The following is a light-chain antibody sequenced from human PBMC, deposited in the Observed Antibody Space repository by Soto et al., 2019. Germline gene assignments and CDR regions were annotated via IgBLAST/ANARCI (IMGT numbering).Light chain of an antibody. CDR1: SGXXXTSYY. V-gene: IGLV8-61*01. Sequence: QAVVTQEPSFSVSPGGTVXLTCGXTSGXXXTSYYPSWXQXXXXLAPRTLIYXXTTRSSGXPDRFSGSILGNXAALTITGXQSDDESXXLCALYXGXGTVVXGXGTXLTVL. CDR3: ALYXGXGTVV. CDR2: XXT. J-gene: IGLJ2*01.